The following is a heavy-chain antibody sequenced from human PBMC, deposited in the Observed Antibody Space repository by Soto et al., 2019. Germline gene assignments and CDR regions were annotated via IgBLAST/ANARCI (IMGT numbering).Heavy chain of an antibody. V-gene: IGHV4-39*01. CDR3: ARRYYYDSSGYYDY. J-gene: IGHJ4*02. CDR1: GGSISSSSYY. CDR2: IYYSGST. D-gene: IGHD3-22*01. Sequence: SETLSLTCTVSGGSISSSSYYWGWIRQPPGKGLEWIGSIYYSGSTYYNPSLKSRVTISVDTSKNQFSLKLSSVTAADTAVYYCARRYYYDSSGYYDYWGQGTLVTVSS.